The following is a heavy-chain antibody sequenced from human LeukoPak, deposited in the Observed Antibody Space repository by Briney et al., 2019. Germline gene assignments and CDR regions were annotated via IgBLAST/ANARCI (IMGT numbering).Heavy chain of an antibody. D-gene: IGHD3-22*01. J-gene: IGHJ4*02. Sequence: GGSLRLSCAASGFTFSTYSMNWVRQAPGKGLEWVSYISSSTIYYADSVKGRFTISRDNAKNSLYLQMNSLRDEDTAVYYCARDSYGSSGYYYVSDYWGQGTLVTVSS. CDR1: GFTFSTYS. CDR3: ARDSYGSSGYYYVSDY. V-gene: IGHV3-48*02. CDR2: ISSSTI.